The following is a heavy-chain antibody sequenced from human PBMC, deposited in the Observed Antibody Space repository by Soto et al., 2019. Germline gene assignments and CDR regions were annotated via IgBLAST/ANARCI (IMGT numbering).Heavy chain of an antibody. V-gene: IGHV3-30*03. Sequence: QVQLVESGGGVVQPGRSLRLSCAASGFTFSSYGMHWVRQAPGKGLEWVAVISYDGSNKYYADSVKGRFTISRDNSKNTLYLQMNSLRAEDTAVYYCAACIAAAGTPLDYWGQGTLVTVSS. CDR2: ISYDGSNK. J-gene: IGHJ4*02. CDR1: GFTFSSYG. CDR3: AACIAAAGTPLDY. D-gene: IGHD6-13*01.